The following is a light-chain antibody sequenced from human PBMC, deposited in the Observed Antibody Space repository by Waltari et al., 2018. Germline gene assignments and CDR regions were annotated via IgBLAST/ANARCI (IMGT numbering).Light chain of an antibody. CDR3: QQYAGSPPFT. Sequence: EIVMTQSPATLSVSPGERATLPCRDSQSVSSNLAWYQQKPAQSPRRLIYGASTRATGIPDRFSGSGSGTDFTLTISRLEPEDFAVYYCQQYAGSPPFTFGQGTKLEIK. CDR1: QSVSSN. CDR2: GAS. J-gene: IGKJ2*01. V-gene: IGKV3-20*01.